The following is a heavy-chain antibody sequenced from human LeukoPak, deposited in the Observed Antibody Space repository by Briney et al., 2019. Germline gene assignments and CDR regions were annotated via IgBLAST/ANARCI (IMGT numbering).Heavy chain of an antibody. CDR1: GFTFSSYW. D-gene: IGHD3-3*01. CDR3: ARDLPSYDFWSGYWNGYGMDV. J-gene: IGHJ6*02. CDR2: INSDGSST. V-gene: IGHV3-74*01. Sequence: GGSLRLSCAASGFTFSSYWMHWVRQAPGKGLVWVSRINSDGSSTSYADSVKGRFTISRDNAKNTLYLQINSLRAEDTAVYYCARDLPSYDFWSGYWNGYGMDVWGQGTTVTVSS.